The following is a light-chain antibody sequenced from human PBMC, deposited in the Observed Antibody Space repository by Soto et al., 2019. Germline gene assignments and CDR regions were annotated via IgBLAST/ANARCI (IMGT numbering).Light chain of an antibody. CDR2: EVS. CDR3: SSYKSGATLV. Sequence: QSVLTQPASVSGSPGQSITISCTGTSSDVGGYKHVAWYQQYSGKAPKLIIFEVSDRPSGVSNRFSGSKSGNTASLSISGLQPEDEADYYCSSYKSGATLVFGGGTKLTVL. CDR1: SSDVGGYKH. V-gene: IGLV2-14*01. J-gene: IGLJ2*01.